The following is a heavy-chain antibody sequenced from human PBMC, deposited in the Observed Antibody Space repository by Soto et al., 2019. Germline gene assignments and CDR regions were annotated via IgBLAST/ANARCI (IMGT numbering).Heavy chain of an antibody. CDR2: FYYDGTT. J-gene: IGHJ4*02. CDR3: ATGRISYGSEY. Sequence: QVQLQESGPGLVNPSETLSLMCTVSGHSVNSATYYWSWIRQPPGKALEWIGYFYYDGTTNYNPSLKGRLTISVDKSTNQYSLRLSSVTAGDTAVYYCATGRISYGSEYWGQGSLVTVSS. V-gene: IGHV4-61*01. CDR1: GHSVNSATYY. D-gene: IGHD3-10*01.